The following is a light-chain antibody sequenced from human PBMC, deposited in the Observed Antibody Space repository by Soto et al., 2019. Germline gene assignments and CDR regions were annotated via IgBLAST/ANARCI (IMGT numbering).Light chain of an antibody. J-gene: IGKJ1*01. CDR3: QQYHSSPTWT. CDR1: QSISSY. V-gene: IGKV1-39*01. CDR2: GAS. Sequence: DIHMTQSPSSLSASLGDRVTITFRASQSISSYLNWYQQKPGKVPKLLIYGASSLQTGVPSRFSGSGSGTEFIFTISSLQPEDFATYYCQQYHSSPTWTFGQGTKVDIK.